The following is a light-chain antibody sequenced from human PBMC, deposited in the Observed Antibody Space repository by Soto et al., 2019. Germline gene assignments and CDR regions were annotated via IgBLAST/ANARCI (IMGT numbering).Light chain of an antibody. CDR2: GTS. Sequence: ETVLTQSPGTLSLSPGERATLSCRASQSVSSSYLSWYQQKPGQAPRLLLYGTSSRATGTPDRFSGSGSGTDFTLTISRLEPEDFAVYYCQQYGSSPYTFGQGTKLEIE. V-gene: IGKV3-20*01. J-gene: IGKJ2*01. CDR3: QQYGSSPYT. CDR1: QSVSSSY.